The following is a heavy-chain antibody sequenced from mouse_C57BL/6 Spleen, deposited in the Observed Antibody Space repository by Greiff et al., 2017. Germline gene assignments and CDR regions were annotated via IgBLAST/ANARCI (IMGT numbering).Heavy chain of an antibody. CDR2: FYPGSGSI. D-gene: IGHD2-1*01. CDR1: GYTFTEYT. Sequence: VKLMESGAELVKPGASVKLSCKASGYTFTEYTIHWVKQRSGQGLEWIGWFYPGSGSIKYNEKFKDKATLTADKSSSTVYMELSRLTSEDSAVYFCARHEGPYGNYGWFAYWGQGTLVTVSA. CDR3: ARHEGPYGNYGWFAY. J-gene: IGHJ3*01. V-gene: IGHV1-62-2*01.